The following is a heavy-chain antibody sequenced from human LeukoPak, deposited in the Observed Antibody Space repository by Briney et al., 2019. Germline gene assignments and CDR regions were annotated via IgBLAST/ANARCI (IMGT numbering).Heavy chain of an antibody. D-gene: IGHD1-14*01. J-gene: IGHJ6*02. V-gene: IGHV3-48*01. Sequence: GGSLRLSCAASGFAFNTYSMNWVRQAPGKGLQWVSSITTTSTSKYYADSVKGRFTISRDDSKNTLYLQMNSLRAEDTAVYYCARGTLPTYYYYGMDVWGQGTTVTVSS. CDR3: ARGTLPTYYYYGMDV. CDR2: ITTTSTSK. CDR1: GFAFNTYS.